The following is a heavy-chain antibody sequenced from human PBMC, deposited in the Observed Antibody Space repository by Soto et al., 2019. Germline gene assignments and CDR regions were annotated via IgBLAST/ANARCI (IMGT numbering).Heavy chain of an antibody. D-gene: IGHD3-10*02. CDR3: ARDNDRGVINYFDY. CDR2: ISGSGGST. J-gene: IGHJ4*02. Sequence: EVQLLESGGGLVQPGGSLRLSCSASGFTFSSYAMSWVRQAPGKGLEWVSAISGSGGSTYYADSVKGGFTISRDNSKNTLYLQMNSLRAEDTAVYYCARDNDRGVINYFDYWGQGSLVTVSS. V-gene: IGHV3-23*01. CDR1: GFTFSSYA.